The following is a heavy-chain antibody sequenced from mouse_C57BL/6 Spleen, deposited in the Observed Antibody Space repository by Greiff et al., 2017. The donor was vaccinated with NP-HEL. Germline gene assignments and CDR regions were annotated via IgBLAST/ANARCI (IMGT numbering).Heavy chain of an antibody. V-gene: IGHV14-4*01. CDR2: IDPENGDT. Sequence: EVMLVESGAELVRPGASVKLSCTASGFNIKDDYMHWVKQRPEQGLEWIGWIDPENGDTEYASKFQGKATITADTSSNTAYLQLSSLTSEDTAVYYCTVVATYYAMDYWGQGTSVTVSS. J-gene: IGHJ4*01. CDR1: GFNIKDDY. CDR3: TVVATYYAMDY. D-gene: IGHD1-1*01.